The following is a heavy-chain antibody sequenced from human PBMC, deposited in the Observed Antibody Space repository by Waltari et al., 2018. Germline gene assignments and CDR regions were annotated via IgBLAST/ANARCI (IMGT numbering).Heavy chain of an antibody. CDR3: ASDRGYSYGVAWYFDI. CDR1: GGSFSGYY. V-gene: IGHV4-34*01. CDR2: IKQSGCT. D-gene: IGHD5-18*01. Sequence: QVQRQRWCAGLLRPSETLSLSCAVYGGSFSGYYCGLFRQPPGKGLEWMGKIKQSGCTKYTQSVQSRVTIAVDTTKTQFSPKLIAVTAADTAVYYWASDRGYSYGVAWYFDIWGRGTLVTVSS. J-gene: IGHJ2*01.